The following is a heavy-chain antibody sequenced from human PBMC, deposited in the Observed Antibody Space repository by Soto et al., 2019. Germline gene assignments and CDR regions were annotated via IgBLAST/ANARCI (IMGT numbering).Heavy chain of an antibody. Sequence: QVQLVESGGGVVQPGRSLRLSCAASGFTFNSYGMHWVRQAPGKGLEWGARISYDGSNTNYVESVKGQFTISRDNSQNTVYLQMNSLRSEDTAVYYCAKDTYYHNSSGFYIFDYWGQGTLVTVSS. CDR1: GFTFNSYG. J-gene: IGHJ4*02. D-gene: IGHD3-22*01. CDR3: AKDTYYHNSSGFYIFDY. CDR2: ISYDGSNT. V-gene: IGHV3-30*18.